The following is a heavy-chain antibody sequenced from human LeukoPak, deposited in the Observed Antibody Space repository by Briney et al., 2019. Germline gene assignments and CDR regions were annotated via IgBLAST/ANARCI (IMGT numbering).Heavy chain of an antibody. CDR1: GYIFTGYY. CDR2: INPNSGDT. J-gene: IGHJ4*02. CDR3: ARVRYRLAETYIDY. D-gene: IGHD3-16*01. V-gene: IGHV1-2*02. Sequence: ASVKVSCKASGYIFTGYYMHWVRQAPGQGLEWMGWINPNSGDTNYTQKFQGRVTMTRDTSISTAYMELSRLRSDDTAVYYCARVRYRLAETYIDYWGQGTLVTVSS.